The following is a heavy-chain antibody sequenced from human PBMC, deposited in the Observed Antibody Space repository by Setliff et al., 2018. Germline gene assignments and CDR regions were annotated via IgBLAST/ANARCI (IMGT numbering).Heavy chain of an antibody. D-gene: IGHD3-10*01. CDR2: INRRGST. J-gene: IGHJ4*02. CDR1: GGSVNSGYDN. Sequence: SETLSLTCTVSGGSVNSGYDNWNWLRQPAGKGLEWIGHINRRGSTNFTPSLKSRVTISVDTSKNQFSLKLSSVTAADTAVFFCARGQNSYHPGSWGPLYDHWGQGTQVTVSS. V-gene: IGHV4-61*09. CDR3: ARGQNSYHPGSWGPLYDH.